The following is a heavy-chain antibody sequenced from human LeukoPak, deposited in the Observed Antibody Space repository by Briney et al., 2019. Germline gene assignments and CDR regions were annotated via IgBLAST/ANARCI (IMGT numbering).Heavy chain of an antibody. CDR1: GFTFSNYA. CDR2: IGGSGLNA. D-gene: IGHD6-19*01. Sequence: GGSLRLSCAASGFTFSNYAMTWFRQAPGKGLGWASVIGGSGLNAYYADSVKGRFTISRDNSKNTLYLQMNSLRAEDTAVYYCAKDPLHSSGWTPFFDYWGQGTLVTVSS. V-gene: IGHV3-23*01. CDR3: AKDPLHSSGWTPFFDY. J-gene: IGHJ4*02.